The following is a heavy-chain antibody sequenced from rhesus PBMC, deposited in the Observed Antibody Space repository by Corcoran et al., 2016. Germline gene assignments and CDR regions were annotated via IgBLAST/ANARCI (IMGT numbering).Heavy chain of an antibody. CDR3: ASSKYYMLY. J-gene: IGHJ4*01. CDR2: IYGWGSST. CDR1: GGSISSSY. Sequence: QLQLQESGPGLVKPSETLSVTCAVSGGSISSSYGCWIPQAPGKGLVWIGVIYGWGSSTNYNPSLKSRVTLSVDTSKNQFSLKLSSVTAADTAVYYCASSKYYMLYWGQGVLVTVSS. V-gene: IGHV4-169*02. D-gene: IGHD3-3*01.